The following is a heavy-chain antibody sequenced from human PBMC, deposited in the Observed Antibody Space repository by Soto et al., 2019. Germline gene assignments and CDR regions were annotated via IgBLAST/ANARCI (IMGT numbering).Heavy chain of an antibody. CDR1: GYRFSTYA. Sequence: QVQIVQSGAEVKKPGASVKVSCKASGYRFSTYAMHWVRQAAGQRLEWMGWINGGNGNTKYSEKFQGRITITRDSSASTAYMELSTLRSEDTAVYYCARGAENYYSYYCMDVWGKGTTVTVSS. CDR2: INGGNGNT. J-gene: IGHJ6*03. V-gene: IGHV1-3*01. CDR3: ARGAENYYSYYCMDV.